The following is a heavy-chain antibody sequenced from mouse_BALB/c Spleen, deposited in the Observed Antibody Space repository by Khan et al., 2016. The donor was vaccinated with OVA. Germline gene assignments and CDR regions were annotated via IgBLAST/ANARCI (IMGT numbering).Heavy chain of an antibody. J-gene: IGHJ3*01. Sequence: EVELVESGGDLVKPGGSLKLSCAASGFTFSSYGMSWVRQTPDKRLEWVATISSAGDYTYYPDTVEGRFTISRDNAKNTLYLQMSSLKSEDTAMFYCASHLTGSFAYWGQGTLVTVSA. CDR2: ISSAGDYT. V-gene: IGHV5-6*01. CDR3: ASHLTGSFAY. CDR1: GFTFSSYG. D-gene: IGHD4-1*01.